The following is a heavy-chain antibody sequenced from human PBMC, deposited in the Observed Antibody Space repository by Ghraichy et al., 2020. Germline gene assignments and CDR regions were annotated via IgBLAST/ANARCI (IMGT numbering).Heavy chain of an antibody. D-gene: IGHD2-15*01. CDR1: GFTLSNYW. J-gene: IGHJ4*02. CDR2: IKSDGSST. V-gene: IGHV3-74*01. CDR3: AREYCSGGRCFFGTGGSHFDH. Sequence: GGSLRLSCAASGFTLSNYWMHWVRQAPGKGLVWVSRIKSDGSSTTYADSVKGRFTISRDNAKNTLYLQMNSLRAEDTAVYYCAREYCSGGRCFFGTGGSHFDHWGQGTLGTVS.